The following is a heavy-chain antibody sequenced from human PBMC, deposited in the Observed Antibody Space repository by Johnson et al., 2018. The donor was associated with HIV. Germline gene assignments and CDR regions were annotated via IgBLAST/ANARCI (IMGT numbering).Heavy chain of an antibody. CDR2: ILFDGGNK. D-gene: IGHD2-15*01. CDR1: GFTFSAYW. CDR3: ARRGGVVVGAFDI. J-gene: IGHJ3*02. V-gene: IGHV3-30*14. Sequence: QVQLVESGGGLVQPGGSPRLSCAASGFTFSAYWMTWVRQAPGKGLEWVAGILFDGGNKYYQDSVKGRFPTSRDNSKKPLYLQINGRGAEDTAVYYCARRGGVVVGAFDIWGQGTMVTVSS.